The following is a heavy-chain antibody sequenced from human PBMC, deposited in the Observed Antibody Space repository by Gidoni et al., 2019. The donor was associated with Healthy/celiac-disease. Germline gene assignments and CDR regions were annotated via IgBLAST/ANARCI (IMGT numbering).Heavy chain of an antibody. CDR1: GFTCLSSW. CDR2: IKKDGSEK. D-gene: IGHD2-2*01. CDR3: ARGMDGCSSTSCDVPSMY. J-gene: IGHJ4*02. V-gene: IGHV3-7*01. Sequence: EVQLVESGGGLLQPGGSLRLSCAASGFTCLSSWRSWVRQAPGKGLEWVAKIKKDGSEKYYVDSVKGRFNISRDNAKNSLYLQMNSLRAEDTAVYYCARGMDGCSSTSCDVPSMYWGQGTLVTVSS.